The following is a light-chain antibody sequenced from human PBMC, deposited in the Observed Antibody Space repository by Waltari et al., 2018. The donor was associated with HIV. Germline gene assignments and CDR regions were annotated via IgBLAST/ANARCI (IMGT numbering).Light chain of an antibody. CDR2: EVS. V-gene: IGKV2D-29*01. CDR3: MQSLQVLGT. J-gene: IGKJ2*01. Sequence: ILMTQSPVSLSVAPGQPASISCTSSQSLLHSDGKTYLYWYLKRPGQPPQLLMYEVSNRFSGVSERFSGSGSGTNFTLRITRVEAGDIGTYYCMQSLQVLGTFGQGTNLEI. CDR1: QSLLHSDGKTY.